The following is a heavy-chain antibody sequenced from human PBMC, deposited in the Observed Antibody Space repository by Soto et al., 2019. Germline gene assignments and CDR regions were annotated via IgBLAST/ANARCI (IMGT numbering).Heavy chain of an antibody. V-gene: IGHV2-5*01. CDR3: ARGVATLPVFAFDV. D-gene: IGHD6-6*01. J-gene: IGHJ3*01. Sequence: QMTLKESGPTLVKPTQTLTLTCSFSGFSFSTSGVGVGWVRQPPGKALEWLALIYWSGDEHYRASLKSRLTINKDTSKNQVVLIMTNMDPVDTATYYCARGVATLPVFAFDVWGQGTTVTVSS. CDR1: GFSFSTSGVG. CDR2: IYWSGDE.